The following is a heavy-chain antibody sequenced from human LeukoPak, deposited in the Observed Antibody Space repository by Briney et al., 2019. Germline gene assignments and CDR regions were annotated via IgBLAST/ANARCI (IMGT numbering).Heavy chain of an antibody. D-gene: IGHD3-22*01. CDR3: ARETKTFYFDSSAYYPYYFDS. Sequence: SETLSLTCTVSGGSISSYYWGWIRQPPGKGLEWIGTIYYSGSTYYNPSLKSRVTISVDTSKNQFSLKLSSVTAADTAVYYCARETKTFYFDSSAYYPYYFDSWGQGTLVTVSS. V-gene: IGHV4-39*02. CDR2: IYYSGST. CDR1: GGSISSYY. J-gene: IGHJ4*02.